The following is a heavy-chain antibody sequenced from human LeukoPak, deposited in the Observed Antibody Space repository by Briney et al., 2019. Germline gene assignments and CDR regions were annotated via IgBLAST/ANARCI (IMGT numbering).Heavy chain of an antibody. Sequence: GASVKVSCKASGYTFTGYYMHWVRQAPGQGLEWMGWINPNSGGTNYAQKFKGRVTMTRDTSISTAYMELRRLGCDDTAVYYCARDELGWLDPWGQGTLVTVSS. CDR3: ARDELGWLDP. CDR2: INPNSGGT. V-gene: IGHV1-2*02. CDR1: GYTFTGYY. J-gene: IGHJ5*02. D-gene: IGHD1-7*01.